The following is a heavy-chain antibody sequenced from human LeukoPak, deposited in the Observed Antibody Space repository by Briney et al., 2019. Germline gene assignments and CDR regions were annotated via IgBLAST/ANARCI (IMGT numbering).Heavy chain of an antibody. J-gene: IGHJ6*02. CDR2: IGTAGDT. CDR3: ARAFGNYYGSGSYYTDYYYGMDV. D-gene: IGHD3-10*01. V-gene: IGHV3-13*04. Sequence: QPGGSLRLSCAASGFTFSSYDMHWVRQATGKGLEWVSAIGTAGDTYYPGSVKGRFTISRENAKNSLYLQMNSLRAGDTAVYYCARAFGNYYGSGSYYTDYYYGMDVWGQGTTVTVSS. CDR1: GFTFSSYD.